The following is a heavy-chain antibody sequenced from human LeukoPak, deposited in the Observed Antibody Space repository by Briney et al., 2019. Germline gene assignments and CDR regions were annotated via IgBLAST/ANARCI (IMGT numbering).Heavy chain of an antibody. J-gene: IGHJ5*02. Sequence: PSETLSLTCTVSGGSISSSSYYWGWIRQPPGKGLAWIGSIYYSGSTYYNPSLKSRVTISVDTSKNQFSLKLSSVTAADTAVYYCARDPRITIFGVVNNWFDPWGQGTLVTVSS. CDR2: IYYSGST. CDR1: GGSISSSSYY. D-gene: IGHD3-3*01. CDR3: ARDPRITIFGVVNNWFDP. V-gene: IGHV4-39*07.